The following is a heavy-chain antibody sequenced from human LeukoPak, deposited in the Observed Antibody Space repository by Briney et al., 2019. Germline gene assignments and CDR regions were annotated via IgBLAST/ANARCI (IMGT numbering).Heavy chain of an antibody. D-gene: IGHD2-2*01. CDR2: INQDGSDK. CDR3: ARGQLDVVVPAATADYYYYMDV. V-gene: IGHV3-7*01. CDR1: GLTFSIHW. Sequence: GGSLRLSCAASGLTFSIHWMNWVRQAPGKGLECVANINQDGSDKYYVDSVKGRFTISRDNTKNSLYLQMNSLRAEDTAVYYCARGQLDVVVPAATADYYYYMDVWGKGTTVTVSS. J-gene: IGHJ6*03.